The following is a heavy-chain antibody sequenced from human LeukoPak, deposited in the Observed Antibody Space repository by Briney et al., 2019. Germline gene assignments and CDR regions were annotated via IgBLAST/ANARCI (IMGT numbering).Heavy chain of an antibody. D-gene: IGHD3-3*01. J-gene: IGHJ5*02. V-gene: IGHV1-3*01. CDR3: ARATDFWSGYYFDP. CDR1: GHTFTSYA. Sequence: ASVKVSCKASGHTFTSYAMHWVRQAPGQRLEWMGWINAGNGNTKYSQKFQGRVTITRDTSASTAYMELSSLRSEDTAVYYCARATDFWSGYYFDPWGQGTLVTVSS. CDR2: INAGNGNT.